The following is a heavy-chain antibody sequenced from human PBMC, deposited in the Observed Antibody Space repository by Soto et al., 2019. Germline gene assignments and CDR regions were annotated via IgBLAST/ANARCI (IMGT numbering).Heavy chain of an antibody. V-gene: IGHV4-59*08. Sequence: QVQLQESGPGLVKPSETLSLTCTVSGDSISNYYWSWIRQPPGKGLEWIGYIYYSGSTNYNPSLKSRVTISVDTSKNQFSLKLSWGTAADTAVYYCARHLWVGSSWYLGAFDIWGQGTMVTVSS. CDR1: GDSISNYY. J-gene: IGHJ3*02. CDR3: ARHLWVGSSWYLGAFDI. CDR2: IYYSGST. D-gene: IGHD6-13*01.